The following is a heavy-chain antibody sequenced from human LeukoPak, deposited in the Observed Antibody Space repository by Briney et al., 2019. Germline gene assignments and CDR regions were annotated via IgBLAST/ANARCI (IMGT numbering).Heavy chain of an antibody. J-gene: IGHJ4*02. Sequence: SETLSLTCTVSGGSISSSSYYWGWIRQPPGKGLEWIGEINHSGSTNYNPSLKSRVTMSVDTSKNQFSLKLSSVTAADTAVYYCARAVGWNDVIDYWGQGTLVTVSS. V-gene: IGHV4-39*07. CDR1: GGSISSSSYY. CDR3: ARAVGWNDVIDY. CDR2: INHSGST. D-gene: IGHD1-1*01.